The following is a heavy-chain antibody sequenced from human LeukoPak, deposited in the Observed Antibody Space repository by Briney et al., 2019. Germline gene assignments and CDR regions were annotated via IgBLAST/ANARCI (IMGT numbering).Heavy chain of an antibody. CDR2: IKYDGSEK. V-gene: IGHV3-7*01. D-gene: IGHD1-26*01. CDR3: ARDWDATGQ. Sequence: GGSLRLSCVASGFTFSRYWMSWVRQAPGKGLEWVANIKYDGSEKNYVDSVKGRFSIFRDNAKNSLYLQMNSLRGEDTAVYYCARDWDATGQWGQGTLVTVSS. CDR1: GFTFSRYW. J-gene: IGHJ4*02.